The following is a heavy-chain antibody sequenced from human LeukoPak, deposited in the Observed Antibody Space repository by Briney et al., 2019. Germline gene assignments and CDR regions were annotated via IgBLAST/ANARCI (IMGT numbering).Heavy chain of an antibody. Sequence: PGGSLRLSCAASGFTFSGSGMSWVRQAPGKGLEWISSSGDSDGSTCYADSLKGRFTISRDNSKNTSYLQMNNLRAEDTAVYYCAKGGCRGTCNPLAYWGQGALVTVSP. V-gene: IGHV3-23*01. D-gene: IGHD5-12*01. CDR3: AKGGCRGTCNPLAY. CDR2: SGDSDGST. CDR1: GFTFSGSG. J-gene: IGHJ4*02.